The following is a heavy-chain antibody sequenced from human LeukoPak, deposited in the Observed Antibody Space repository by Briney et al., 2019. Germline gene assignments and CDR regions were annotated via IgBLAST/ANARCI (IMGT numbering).Heavy chain of an antibody. J-gene: IGHJ4*02. CDR2: IYHSGST. V-gene: IGHV4-38-2*02. D-gene: IGHD5-12*01. CDR3: ARGGKYSGYDYGIDY. Sequence: SETLSLTCTVSGYSISSGYYWGWIRQPPGKGLEWIGSIYHSGSTYYNPSLKSRVTISVDTSKNQFSLKLSSVTAADTAVYYCARGGKYSGYDYGIDYWGQGTLVTVSS. CDR1: GYSISSGYY.